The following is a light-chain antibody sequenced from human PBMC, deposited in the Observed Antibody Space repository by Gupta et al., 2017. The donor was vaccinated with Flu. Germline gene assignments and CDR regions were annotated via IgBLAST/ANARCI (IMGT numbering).Light chain of an antibody. CDR2: WVN. V-gene: IGLV2-23*02. J-gene: IGLJ2*01. CDR3: GSSKVIRVRLG. Sequence: QSALTQPASVSASPGQSITISCTGTSSDVGGYNLVSWYKQSPGKDTKHVMVWVNKRPSGVSDRFLCYTSGNNASRRTTGLQSEDEADDYCGSSKVIRVRLGFGGGTKLTVL. CDR1: SSDVGGYNL.